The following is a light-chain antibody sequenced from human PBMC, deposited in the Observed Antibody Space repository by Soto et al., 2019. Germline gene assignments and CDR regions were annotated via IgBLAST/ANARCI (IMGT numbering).Light chain of an antibody. CDR2: GTS. CDR3: QQYSSPFT. Sequence: DIQMTQSPSTLSASIGDRVTITCRASQSIGSWLAWYQQKPGKAPKLLIYGTSSLESGVSSRFSGSGSGTEFTLTISSLQPDDFATYYCQQYSSPFTFGPGTKVDVK. V-gene: IGKV1-5*03. CDR1: QSIGSW. J-gene: IGKJ3*01.